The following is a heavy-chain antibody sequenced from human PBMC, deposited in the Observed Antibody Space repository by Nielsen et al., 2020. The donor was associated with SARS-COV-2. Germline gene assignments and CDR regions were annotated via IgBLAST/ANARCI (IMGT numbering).Heavy chain of an antibody. J-gene: IGHJ6*03. CDR1: GFTFSSYA. CDR3: ARGGLSGYSYGRTRPYYYYYMDV. CDR2: ISYDGSNK. D-gene: IGHD5-18*01. V-gene: IGHV3-30-3*01. Sequence: GGSLRLSCAASGFTFSSYAMHWVRQAPGKGLEWVAVISYDGSNKYYADSVKGRFTISRDNSKNTLYLQMNSLRAEDTAVYYCARGGLSGYSYGRTRPYYYYYMDVWGKGTTVTVSS.